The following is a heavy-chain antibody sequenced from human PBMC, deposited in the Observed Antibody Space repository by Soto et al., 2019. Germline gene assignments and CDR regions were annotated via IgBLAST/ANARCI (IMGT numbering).Heavy chain of an antibody. D-gene: IGHD2-15*01. Sequence: GGSLRLSCAAYGFTFTRYAMNWVRQAPGKGLEWVSAISGSGGSTYYADSVKGRFTISRDNSKNTLYLKMNSLRAEDTAIYYCAKGRVATSEGYWGQGTLLTV. CDR2: ISGSGGST. J-gene: IGHJ4*02. V-gene: IGHV3-23*01. CDR1: GFTFTRYA. CDR3: AKGRVATSEGY.